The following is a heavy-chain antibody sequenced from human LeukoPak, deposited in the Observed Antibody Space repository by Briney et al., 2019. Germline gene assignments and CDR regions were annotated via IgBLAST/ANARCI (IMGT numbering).Heavy chain of an antibody. Sequence: GASVKVSFKASGYTFTDYYAHWVRQAPGQGLEWMGWINPNSGGTNYAQKFQGRVTMTRDTSISTAYMELSRLRSDDTAVYYCARGRWELLPGDYWGQGTLVTVSS. D-gene: IGHD1-26*01. CDR2: INPNSGGT. CDR3: ARGRWELLPGDY. V-gene: IGHV1-2*02. CDR1: GYTFTDYY. J-gene: IGHJ4*02.